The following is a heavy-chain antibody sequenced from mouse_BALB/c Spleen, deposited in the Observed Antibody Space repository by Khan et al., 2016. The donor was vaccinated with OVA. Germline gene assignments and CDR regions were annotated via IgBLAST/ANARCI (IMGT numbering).Heavy chain of an antibody. D-gene: IGHD4-1*01. CDR1: GFTFSSYS. V-gene: IGHV5-6*01. CDR3: ASHLTGSFAY. CDR2: MSSGGDST. Sequence: EVELVESGGDLVKPGGSLTLSCAASGFTFSSYSMSWVRQIPDKRLEWVATMSSGGDSTYYPASVKGRFTISRDNAKNTLYLQMSSLKSEDTAMDYYASHLTGSFAYWGQGTLVTVSA. J-gene: IGHJ3*01.